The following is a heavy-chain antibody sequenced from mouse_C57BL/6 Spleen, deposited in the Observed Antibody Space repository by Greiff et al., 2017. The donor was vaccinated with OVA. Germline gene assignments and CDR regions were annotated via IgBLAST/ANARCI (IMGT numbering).Heavy chain of an antibody. Sequence: EVQLQQSGPELVKPGASVKISCKASGYSFTGYYMNRVKQSPEKSLEWIGEINPSTGGTTYNQKFKAKATLTVDKSSSTAYMQLKSLTSEDSAVYDCARFRVTTVVALDYWGQGTTLTVSS. D-gene: IGHD1-1*01. CDR2: INPSTGGT. CDR1: GYSFTGYY. J-gene: IGHJ2*01. CDR3: ARFRVTTVVALDY. V-gene: IGHV1-42*01.